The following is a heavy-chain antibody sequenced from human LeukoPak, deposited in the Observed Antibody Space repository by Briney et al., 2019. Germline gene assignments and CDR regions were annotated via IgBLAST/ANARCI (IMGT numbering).Heavy chain of an antibody. Sequence: PSGTLSLTCTVSGYSISSSYYWGWIRQPPGKGLEWIGEINHSGSTNYNSSLKSRVTMSVDTSKNQFSLKLSSVTAADTAVYYCARDQYYYDSSGYSPPFDYWGQGTLVTVSS. CDR1: GYSISSSYY. V-gene: IGHV4-38-2*02. J-gene: IGHJ4*02. CDR3: ARDQYYYDSSGYSPPFDY. CDR2: INHSGST. D-gene: IGHD3-22*01.